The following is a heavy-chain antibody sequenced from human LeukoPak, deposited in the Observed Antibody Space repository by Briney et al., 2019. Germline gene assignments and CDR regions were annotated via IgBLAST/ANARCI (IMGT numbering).Heavy chain of an antibody. V-gene: IGHV1-18*01. Sequence: ASVKVSCKASGYTFTSYGISWVRQAPGQGLEWMGWISAYNGNTNYAQKLQGRVTMTTDTSTSTAYMELRSLRSDDTAVYYCARAVITFGGVIVIPNDYWGQGTLVTVSS. D-gene: IGHD3-16*02. CDR1: GYTFTSYG. J-gene: IGHJ4*02. CDR3: ARAVITFGGVIVIPNDY. CDR2: ISAYNGNT.